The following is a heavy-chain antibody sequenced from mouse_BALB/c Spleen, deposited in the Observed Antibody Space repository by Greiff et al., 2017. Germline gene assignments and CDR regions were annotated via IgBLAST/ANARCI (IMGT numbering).Heavy chain of an antibody. D-gene: IGHD2-10*02. CDR3: ARGYGNYLYAMDY. CDR2: IDPANGNT. V-gene: IGHV14-3*02. CDR1: GFNIKDTY. Sequence: VQLQQSGAELVKPGASVKLSCTASGFNIKDTYMHWVKQRPEQGLEWIGRIDPANGNTKYDPKFQGKATITADTSSNTAYLQLSSLTSEDTAVYYCARGYGNYLYAMDYWGQGTSVTVSS. J-gene: IGHJ4*01.